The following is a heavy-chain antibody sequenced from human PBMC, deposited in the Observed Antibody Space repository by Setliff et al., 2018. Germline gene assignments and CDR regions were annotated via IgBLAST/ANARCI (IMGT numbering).Heavy chain of an antibody. D-gene: IGHD3-22*01. CDR3: ARADSDSYYPYYFDF. CDR1: GFTFRKHA. V-gene: IGHV3-23*01. CDR2: VSGSGMTR. Sequence: PGGSLRLSCTASGFTFRKHALAWVRQASGKGLQWVSSVSGSGMTRDYTDSVKGRFPVSRDSSQNKIHLQMDSLRAEDTGKYFCARADSDSYYPYYFDFWGQGVLVTVSS. J-gene: IGHJ4*02.